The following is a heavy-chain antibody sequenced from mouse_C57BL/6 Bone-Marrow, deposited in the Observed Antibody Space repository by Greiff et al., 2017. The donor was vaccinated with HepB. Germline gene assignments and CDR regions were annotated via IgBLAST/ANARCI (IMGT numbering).Heavy chain of an antibody. Sequence: VQLKQPGAELVKPGASVKMSCKASGYTFTSYWITWVKQRPGQGLEWIGDIYPGSGSTNYNEKFKSKATLTVDTSSSTAYMQLSSLTSEDSAVYYCARERGLLLHFDYWGQGTTLTVSS. CDR1: GYTFTSYW. V-gene: IGHV1-55*01. CDR2: IYPGSGST. J-gene: IGHJ2*01. D-gene: IGHD2-3*01. CDR3: ARERGLLLHFDY.